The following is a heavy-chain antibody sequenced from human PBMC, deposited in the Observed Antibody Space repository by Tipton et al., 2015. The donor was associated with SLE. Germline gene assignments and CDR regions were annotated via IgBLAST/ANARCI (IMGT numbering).Heavy chain of an antibody. J-gene: IGHJ5*02. Sequence: TLSLTCAVSGYSISSGYYWGWIRQTPGKGLEWIGYIYNIGGTNYNPSLMGRVSMSMDTSKNQFFLKLNSVTAADTAIYYCARKKTVGRYNYFDPWGQGTLVTVSS. V-gene: IGHV4-38-2*01. CDR1: GYSISSGYY. D-gene: IGHD1-14*01. CDR3: ARKKTVGRYNYFDP. CDR2: IYNIGGT.